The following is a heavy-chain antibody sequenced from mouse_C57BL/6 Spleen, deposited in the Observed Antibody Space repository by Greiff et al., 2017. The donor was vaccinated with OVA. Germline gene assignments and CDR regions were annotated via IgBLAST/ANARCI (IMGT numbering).Heavy chain of an antibody. CDR1: GYSITSGYY. CDR2: ISYDGSN. V-gene: IGHV3-6*01. Sequence: VQLQQSGPGLVKPSQSLSLTCSVTGYSITSGYYWNWIRQFPGNKLEWMGYISYDGSNNYNPSLKNRISITRDTSKNQFFLKLNSVTTEDTATYYCAREGTIYYDYDGFAYWGQGTLVTVSA. D-gene: IGHD2-4*01. J-gene: IGHJ3*01. CDR3: AREGTIYYDYDGFAY.